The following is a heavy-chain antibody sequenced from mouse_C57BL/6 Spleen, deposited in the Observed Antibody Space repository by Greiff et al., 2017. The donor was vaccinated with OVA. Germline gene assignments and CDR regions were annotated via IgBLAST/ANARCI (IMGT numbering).Heavy chain of an antibody. CDR1: GYTFTSYW. Sequence: QVQLQQSGAELVRPGTSVKLSCKASGYTFTSYWMHWVKQRPGQGLEWIGVIDPSDSYTNYNQKFKGKATLTVDTSSSTAYMQLSSLTSEDSAVYYCASYGNSDYWGQGTTLTVSS. J-gene: IGHJ2*01. D-gene: IGHD2-1*01. CDR3: ASYGNSDY. CDR2: IDPSDSYT. V-gene: IGHV1-59*01.